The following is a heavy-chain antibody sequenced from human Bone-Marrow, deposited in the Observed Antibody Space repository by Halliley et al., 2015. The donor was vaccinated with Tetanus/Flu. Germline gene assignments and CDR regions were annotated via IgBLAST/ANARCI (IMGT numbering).Heavy chain of an antibody. CDR2: YEGSNQ. J-gene: IGHJ4*02. CDR3: ARAHADFWSGYYKAYFDY. V-gene: IGHV3-30*09. Sequence: YEGSNQYYAGSGRGRFAVSRDGSKNTVYLQVNSLRAEDTAVYYCARAHADFWSGYYKAYFDYWGQGTLVTVSS. D-gene: IGHD3-3*01.